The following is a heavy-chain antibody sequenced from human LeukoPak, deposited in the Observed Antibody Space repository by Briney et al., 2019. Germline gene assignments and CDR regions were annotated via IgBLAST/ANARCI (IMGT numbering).Heavy chain of an antibody. CDR2: ISGSGDST. Sequence: GGSLRLSCAASGFTFSSYAMSWVRQAPGKGLEWVSAISGSGDSTYYADSVKGRFTISRDNSKNTLYLQMNSLRAEDTAVYYCAKEEHIVVVPAATFDYWGQGTLVTVSS. CDR3: AKEEHIVVVPAATFDY. D-gene: IGHD2-2*01. CDR1: GFTFSSYA. V-gene: IGHV3-23*01. J-gene: IGHJ4*02.